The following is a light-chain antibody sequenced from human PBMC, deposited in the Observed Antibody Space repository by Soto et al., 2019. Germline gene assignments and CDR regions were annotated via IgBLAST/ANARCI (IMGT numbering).Light chain of an antibody. J-gene: IGKJ1*01. V-gene: IGKV1-5*01. CDR3: QQYSAYPGT. CDR1: QSVSGW. Sequence: DIQMTQSPSTLSAYVGDRVTITCRASQSVSGWLAWYQQRPEKAPKLLISDASSLESGVPSRFSCSGYGAEFTLTISKLQPEDFATYYCQQYSAYPGTFGQGTKVEIK. CDR2: DAS.